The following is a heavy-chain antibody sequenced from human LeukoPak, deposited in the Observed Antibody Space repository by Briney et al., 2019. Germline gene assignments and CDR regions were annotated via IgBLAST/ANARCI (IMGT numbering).Heavy chain of an antibody. Sequence: PSETLSLTCTVSGGSISSSSYYWGWIRQPPGKGLEWIGSIYYSGSTYYNPSLKSRVTISVDTSKNQFSLKLSSVTAADTAVYYCARRGYSSSWYYFDCWGQGTLVTVSS. J-gene: IGHJ4*02. D-gene: IGHD6-13*01. CDR1: GGSISSSSYY. V-gene: IGHV4-39*01. CDR2: IYYSGST. CDR3: ARRGYSSSWYYFDC.